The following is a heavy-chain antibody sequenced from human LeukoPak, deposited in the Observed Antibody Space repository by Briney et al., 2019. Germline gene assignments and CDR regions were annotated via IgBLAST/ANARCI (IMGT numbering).Heavy chain of an antibody. CDR3: ARRATVVTRFDP. V-gene: IGHV5-51*01. CDR1: GYSFTSYW. Sequence: LGESLKISCKGFGYSFTSYWIGWVRQMPGKVLDWIGIIHPGDFDTRYSPSFQGQVTISADKSISTSYLQWSSLKSSDTAIYYCARRATVVTRFDPWGQGTLVTVS. CDR2: IHPGDFDT. D-gene: IGHD4-23*01. J-gene: IGHJ5*02.